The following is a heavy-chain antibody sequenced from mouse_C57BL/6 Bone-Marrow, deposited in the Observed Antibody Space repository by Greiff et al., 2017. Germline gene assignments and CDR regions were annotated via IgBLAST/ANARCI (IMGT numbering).Heavy chain of an antibody. V-gene: IGHV5-6*02. CDR3: ARRYYYGSGRYFDV. Sequence: EVKLMESGGDLVKPGGSLKLSCAASGFTLSSYGMSWVRQTPDKRLEWVATISSGGSYTYYPDSVTGRFTISRDNAKNTLYLQMSSLKSEDTAMDYGARRYYYGSGRYFDVWGTGTTVTVSS. CDR2: ISSGGSYT. D-gene: IGHD1-1*01. J-gene: IGHJ1*03. CDR1: GFTLSSYG.